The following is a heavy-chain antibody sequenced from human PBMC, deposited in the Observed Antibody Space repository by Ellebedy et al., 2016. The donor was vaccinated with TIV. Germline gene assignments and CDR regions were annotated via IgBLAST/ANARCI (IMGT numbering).Heavy chain of an antibody. V-gene: IGHV3-74*01. CDR2: INPNGKST. CDR1: GFTFSSYA. D-gene: IGHD2-21*01. J-gene: IGHJ4*02. CDR3: TRGPLDKIAIADEY. Sequence: GGSLRLSXAVSGFTFSSYAMNWVRRAPGKGLVWVSCINPNGKSTTYADSVKGRFTVSRDDAKNTLFLQMNGLTAEDTAVYYCTRGPLDKIAIADEYWGQGTLVTVSS.